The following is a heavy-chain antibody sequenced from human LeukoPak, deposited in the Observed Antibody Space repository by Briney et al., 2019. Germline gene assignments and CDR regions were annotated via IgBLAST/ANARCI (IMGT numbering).Heavy chain of an antibody. CDR1: GYTFTGYY. CDR2: INPNSGGT. Sequence: GASVKVSCKASGYTFTGYYMHWARQAPGQGLEWMGWINPNSGGTNYAQKFQGRVTMTRDTSISTACMELSRLRSDDTAVYYCARVKGYDFWSGYYSYWGQGTLVTVSS. CDR3: ARVKGYDFWSGYYSY. V-gene: IGHV1-2*02. D-gene: IGHD3-3*01. J-gene: IGHJ4*02.